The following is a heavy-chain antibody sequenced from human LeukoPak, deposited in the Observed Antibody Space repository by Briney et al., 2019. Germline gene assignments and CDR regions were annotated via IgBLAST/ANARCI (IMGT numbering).Heavy chain of an antibody. V-gene: IGHV4-34*01. CDR2: INHSGST. CDR1: SGSFSGYY. J-gene: IGHJ6*03. CDR3: ARGRRGYSYGHYYYYYMDV. Sequence: SETLSLTCAVYSGSFSGYYWSWIRQPPGKGLEWIGEINHSGSTNYNPSLKSRVTISVDTSKNQFSLKLSSVTAADTAVYYCARGRRGYSYGHYYYYYMDVWGKGTTVTVSS. D-gene: IGHD5-18*01.